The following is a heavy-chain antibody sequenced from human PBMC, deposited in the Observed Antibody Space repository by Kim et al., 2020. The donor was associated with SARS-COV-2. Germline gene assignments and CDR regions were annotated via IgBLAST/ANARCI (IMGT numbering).Heavy chain of an antibody. D-gene: IGHD2-15*01. CDR2: ISSSSSYI. V-gene: IGHV3-21*01. CDR3: ARASYCSGGSCASGLYYYYYYGMDV. J-gene: IGHJ6*02. CDR1: GFTFSSYS. Sequence: GGSLRLSCAASGFTFSSYSMNWVRQAPGKGLEWVSSISSSSSYIYYADSVKGRFTISRDNAKNSLYLQMNSLRAEDTAVYYCARASYCSGGSCASGLYYYYYYGMDVWGQGTTVTVSS.